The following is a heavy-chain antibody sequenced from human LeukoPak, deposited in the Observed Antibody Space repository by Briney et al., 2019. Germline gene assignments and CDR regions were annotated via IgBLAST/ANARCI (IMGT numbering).Heavy chain of an antibody. D-gene: IGHD6-19*01. J-gene: IGHJ4*02. CDR1: GYSFTSYW. CDR3: TRPYSSGWPYSFEY. Sequence: GESLKISCKGSGYSFTSYWIGWVRQMPGKGLEWVGIIFPGDSDSRYSPSLQGQVTISADTSISTAYLQWSSLKASDTAMYFCTRPYSSGWPYSFEYWGQGTLVTVSS. V-gene: IGHV5-51*01. CDR2: IFPGDSDS.